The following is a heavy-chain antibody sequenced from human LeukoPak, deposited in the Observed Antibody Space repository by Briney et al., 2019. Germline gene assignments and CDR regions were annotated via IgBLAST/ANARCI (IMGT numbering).Heavy chain of an antibody. CDR3: ARTAGYCSSTSCYGVYMDV. CDR1: GYTFTSYG. J-gene: IGHJ6*03. CDR2: ISAYNSNT. Sequence: ASVKVSCKASGYTFTSYGISWVRQAPGQGLEWMGWISAYNSNTNYAQKLQGRVTMTTDTSTSTAYMELRSLRSDDTAVYYCARTAGYCSSTSCYGVYMDVWGKGTTVTVSS. V-gene: IGHV1-18*01. D-gene: IGHD2-2*01.